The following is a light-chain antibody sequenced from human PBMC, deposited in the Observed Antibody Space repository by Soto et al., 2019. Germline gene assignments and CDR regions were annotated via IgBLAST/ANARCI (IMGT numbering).Light chain of an antibody. Sequence: QSVLTQPPSASGTPGQRVTISCSGSSSNIGTNYVYWYQHLPGTAPKLLIQRNAQRPSGVPDRFSGSKSGTSASLAISGLRSEDEGDYYCGAWDASLSAVVFGGGTKVTVL. J-gene: IGLJ2*01. CDR3: GAWDASLSAVV. CDR2: RNA. CDR1: SSNIGTNY. V-gene: IGLV1-47*01.